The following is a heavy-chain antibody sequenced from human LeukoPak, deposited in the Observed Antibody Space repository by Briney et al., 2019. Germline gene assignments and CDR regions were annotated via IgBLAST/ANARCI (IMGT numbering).Heavy chain of an antibody. CDR3: ARSPYYYDSSGYSRAFDI. V-gene: IGHV4-34*01. D-gene: IGHD3-22*01. CDR1: GGSFSGYY. Sequence: SETLSLTCAVYGGSFSGYYWSWIRQPPGKGLEWIGEINHSGSTNYNPSLKSRVTISIDTSKNQFPLKLSSVTAADTAVYYCARSPYYYDSSGYSRAFDIWGQGTMVTVSS. J-gene: IGHJ3*02. CDR2: INHSGST.